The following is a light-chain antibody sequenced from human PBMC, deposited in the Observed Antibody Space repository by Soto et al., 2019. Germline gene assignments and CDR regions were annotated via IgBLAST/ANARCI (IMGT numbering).Light chain of an antibody. Sequence: QTVVTQEPSFSVSPGRTVTLTCGLSSGSVSTSYYPSWYQQTPGQAPRTLIYSTNTRSSGVPDRFSGFILGNNAALTITGAQADDESDYYCVLYMGSGIWVFGGGTKVTVL. CDR3: VLYMGSGIWV. CDR1: SGSVSTSYY. CDR2: STN. J-gene: IGLJ3*02. V-gene: IGLV8-61*01.